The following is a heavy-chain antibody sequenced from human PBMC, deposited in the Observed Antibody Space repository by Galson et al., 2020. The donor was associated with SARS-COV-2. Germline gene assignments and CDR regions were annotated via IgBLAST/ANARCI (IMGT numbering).Heavy chain of an antibody. CDR3: ARDRRELPGGWFDP. CDR2: IYTSGGT. CDR1: GGSISSGSYY. V-gene: IGHV4-61*02. J-gene: IGHJ5*02. D-gene: IGHD1-26*01. Sequence: SETLSLTCTVSGGSISSGSYYWSWIRQPAGKGLEWIGRIYTSGGTNYNPSLKSRVTISVDTSKNQFSLKLSAVTAAATAVYYCARDRRELPGGWFDPWCQGTLVTVSS.